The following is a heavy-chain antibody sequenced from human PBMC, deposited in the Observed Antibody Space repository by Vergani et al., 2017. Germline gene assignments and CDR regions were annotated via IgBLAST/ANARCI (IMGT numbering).Heavy chain of an antibody. J-gene: IGHJ3*02. CDR3: ARGGWELLRAFDI. D-gene: IGHD1-26*01. Sequence: EVQLVETGGGLIQPGGSLRLSCAASGFTVSSIYMSWVRQAPGKGLEWVSVIYSGGSTYYADSVKGRFTISRDNSKNTLYLQMNSLRAEDTAVYYCARGGWELLRAFDIWGQGTMVTISS. CDR1: GFTVSSIY. V-gene: IGHV3-53*02. CDR2: IYSGGST.